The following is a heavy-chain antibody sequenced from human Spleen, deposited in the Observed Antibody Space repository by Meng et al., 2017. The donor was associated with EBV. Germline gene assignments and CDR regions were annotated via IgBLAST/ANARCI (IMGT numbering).Heavy chain of an antibody. CDR2: ISYDGIHQ. V-gene: IGHV3-30-3*01. CDR1: GFTFTNYA. D-gene: IGHD1-26*01. CDR3: AKDCFGAKDS. Sequence: QVQLGEPGGGVVQPGTSLRLSCAASGFTFTNYAFHWVRQAPGKGLEWVAVISYDGIHQHYADSVKGRFTISRDNSRNTLFLQMNSLRVDETAIYYCAKDCFGAKDSWGQGTLVTVSS. J-gene: IGHJ4*02.